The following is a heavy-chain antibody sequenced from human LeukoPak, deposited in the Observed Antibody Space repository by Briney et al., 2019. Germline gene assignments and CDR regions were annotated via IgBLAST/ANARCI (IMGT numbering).Heavy chain of an antibody. CDR3: AKENWYLYNNNWYKTWFDP. V-gene: IGHV3-23*01. J-gene: IGHJ5*02. CDR2: IDGGGGST. CDR1: GFTFSSYG. D-gene: IGHD6-13*01. Sequence: GGSLRLSCAASGFTFSSYGMSWVRQAPGKGLEWVSYIDGGGGSTNYADSVKGRFTISRDNSKNTLYLQMNSLRAEDTAIYYCAKENWYLYNNNWYKTWFDPWGQGTLVTVSS.